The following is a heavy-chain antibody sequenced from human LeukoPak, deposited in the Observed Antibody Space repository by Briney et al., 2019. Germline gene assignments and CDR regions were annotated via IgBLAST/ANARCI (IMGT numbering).Heavy chain of an antibody. V-gene: IGHV3-21*01. D-gene: IGHD3-22*01. Sequence: GGSLRLSCAASAFTFSGYSMNWVRQAPGKGLEWVSFISSSSSYEYYADSVKGRFTISRDNAKNSLFLQMNSLRAEDTAVYYCARDYYDSRGSRSFAFDLWGQGTMVTVSS. CDR1: AFTFSGYS. J-gene: IGHJ3*01. CDR3: ARDYYDSRGSRSFAFDL. CDR2: ISSSSSYE.